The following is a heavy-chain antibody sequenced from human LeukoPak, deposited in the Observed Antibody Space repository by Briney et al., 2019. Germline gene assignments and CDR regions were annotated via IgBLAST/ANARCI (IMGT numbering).Heavy chain of an antibody. Sequence: GGSLRLSCAASGFTLSDYAMSWVRQAAGKGLEWVSGISDTGRRTYYTDSVQGRFTISRDESKKTVYLLMNTLRAEDTAVYFCARHDSFIPYWGQGTLVTVSS. V-gene: IGHV3-23*01. CDR2: ISDTGRRT. J-gene: IGHJ4*02. CDR1: GFTLSDYA. D-gene: IGHD3-16*02. CDR3: ARHDSFIPY.